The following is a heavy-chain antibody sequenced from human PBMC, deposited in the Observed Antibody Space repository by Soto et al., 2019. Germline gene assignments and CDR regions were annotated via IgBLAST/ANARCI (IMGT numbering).Heavy chain of an antibody. CDR2: IYYSGST. D-gene: IGHD3-16*02. CDR3: ARGVGNIWGSYRDWYFDL. CDR1: GGSISSYY. Sequence: QVQLQESGPGLVKPSETLSLTCTVSGGSISSYYWSWIRQPPGKGLEWIGYIYYSGSTNYNPSLKSRVTISVDTSKNQFSLKLSSVTAADTAVYYCARGVGNIWGSYRDWYFDLWGRGTLVTVSS. V-gene: IGHV4-59*01. J-gene: IGHJ2*01.